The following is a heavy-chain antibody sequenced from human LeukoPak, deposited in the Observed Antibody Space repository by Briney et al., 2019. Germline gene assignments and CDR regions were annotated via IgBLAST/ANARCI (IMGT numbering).Heavy chain of an antibody. D-gene: IGHD6-13*01. J-gene: IGHJ4*02. CDR3: AKGSLGSWYYFDY. V-gene: IGHV3-23*01. CDR1: GFTFSSYA. Sequence: GGSLRLSCAASGFTFSSYAMHWVRQAPGKGPEWVSTFGRSGSDTYYSDSVKGRFTIFRDNSKNTLYLQMNSLRDEDTAVYYCAKGSLGSWYYFDYWGQGTLVTVSS. CDR2: FGRSGSDT.